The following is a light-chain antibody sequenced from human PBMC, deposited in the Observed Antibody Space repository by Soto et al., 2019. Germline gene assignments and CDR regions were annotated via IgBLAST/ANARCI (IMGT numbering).Light chain of an antibody. CDR2: YDD. Sequence: QSVLTQPPSVSEAPRQRVTISCSGSTSNIGNNAVNWYQQLPGKAPKLLVYYDDLLPSGVSDRFSGSKSGTSASLAISGLQSGDEAAYYCAAWDDSLNVVVFGGGTKLTVL. J-gene: IGLJ2*01. CDR1: TSNIGNNA. CDR3: AAWDDSLNVVV. V-gene: IGLV1-36*01.